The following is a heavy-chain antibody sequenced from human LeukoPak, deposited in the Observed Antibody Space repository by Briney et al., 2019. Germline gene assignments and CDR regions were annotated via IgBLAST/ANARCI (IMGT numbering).Heavy chain of an antibody. Sequence: SKTLSLTCTVSGGSISSSSYYWGWIRQPPGKGLEWIGSIYYSGSTYYNPSLKSRVTISVDTSKNQFSLKLSSVTAADTAVYYCARDLTYSSSSFFYLRIAFDIWGQGTMVTVSS. V-gene: IGHV4-39*07. CDR3: ARDLTYSSSSFFYLRIAFDI. J-gene: IGHJ3*02. CDR1: GGSISSSSYY. D-gene: IGHD6-6*01. CDR2: IYYSGST.